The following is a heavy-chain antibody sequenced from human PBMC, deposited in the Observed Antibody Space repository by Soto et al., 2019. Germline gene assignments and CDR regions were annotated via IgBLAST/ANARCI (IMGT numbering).Heavy chain of an antibody. CDR2: ISSSSSTI. J-gene: IGHJ4*02. Sequence: GGSLRLSCAASGFTFSSYSMNWVRQAPGKGLEWVSYISSSSSTIYYADSVKGRFTISRDNAKNSLYLQMNSLRAEDTAVYYCARGAHQLYDDYVLVDYWGQGTLVTVSS. CDR3: ARGAHQLYDDYVLVDY. V-gene: IGHV3-48*01. D-gene: IGHD4-17*01. CDR1: GFTFSSYS.